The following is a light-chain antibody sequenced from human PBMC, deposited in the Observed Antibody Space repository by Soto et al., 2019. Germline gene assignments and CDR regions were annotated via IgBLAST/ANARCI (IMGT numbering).Light chain of an antibody. CDR1: RSFSSN. CDR2: GAS. V-gene: IGKV3-15*01. Sequence: EIVMTHSPATLLLSPGKEATLSCRASRSFSSNLAWYHQKPGQAPRLLIYGASTRATGIPARFSGSGSGTEFTLTISSLQSEDFAVYYCQQYNNWPPRTFGQGTKVEIK. CDR3: QQYNNWPPRT. J-gene: IGKJ1*01.